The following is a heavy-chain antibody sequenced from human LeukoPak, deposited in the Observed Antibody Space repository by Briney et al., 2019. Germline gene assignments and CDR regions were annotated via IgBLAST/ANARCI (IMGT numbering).Heavy chain of an antibody. V-gene: IGHV3-9*01. CDR2: ISWNSGSI. Sequence: GGSLRLSCAASGFTFSNSDMHWVRQVPGKGLEWVSGISWNSGSIGYADSVKGRFTISRDNAKNSLYLQMNSLRAEDTALYYCAKDIAAAGPGGGAFDIWGQGTMVTVSS. CDR1: GFTFSNSD. CDR3: AKDIAAAGPGGGAFDI. D-gene: IGHD6-13*01. J-gene: IGHJ3*02.